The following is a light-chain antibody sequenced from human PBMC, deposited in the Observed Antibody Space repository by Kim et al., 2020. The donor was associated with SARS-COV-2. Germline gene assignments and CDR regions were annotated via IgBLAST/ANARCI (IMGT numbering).Light chain of an antibody. Sequence: GPKVPISCSGSSSNIGNNSVSCYQQLPGTAPKLLIYDNNKRPSGIPDRFSGSKSGTSATLGITGLQTGDEADYYCGTWDSSLSAGVFGGGTKLTVL. V-gene: IGLV1-51*01. J-gene: IGLJ3*02. CDR1: SSNIGNNS. CDR2: DNN. CDR3: GTWDSSLSAGV.